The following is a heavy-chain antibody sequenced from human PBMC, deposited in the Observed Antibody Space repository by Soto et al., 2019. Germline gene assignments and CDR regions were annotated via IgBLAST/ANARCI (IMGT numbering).Heavy chain of an antibody. Sequence: SETLSLTCTVSGGSIRGYYWSWIRQPPGKGLEWIGYIFHTGSTDYNPSLKSRVTISLDSSMNHFFLKLSSLTAADTAVYYCARQCGSSWYYFDYWGQGNLVTVSS. D-gene: IGHD6-13*01. CDR1: GGSIRGYY. V-gene: IGHV4-59*08. CDR3: ARQCGSSWYYFDY. CDR2: IFHTGST. J-gene: IGHJ4*02.